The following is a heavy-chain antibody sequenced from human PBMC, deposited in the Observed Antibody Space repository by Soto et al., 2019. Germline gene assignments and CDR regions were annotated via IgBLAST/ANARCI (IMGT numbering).Heavy chain of an antibody. CDR1: GYTFTNYA. CDR2: INAGNGNT. Sequence: QVQLVQSGAEVKKPGASAKVSCKASGYTFTNYAMHWVRQAPGQRLEWMGWINAGNGNTKYSQKCQGRVTITRDTSASTAYMDLSSLRSEDTAVYYCARGPGGPDGPGDYWGQGTLVTVSS. D-gene: IGHD2-15*01. V-gene: IGHV1-3*01. J-gene: IGHJ4*02. CDR3: ARGPGGPDGPGDY.